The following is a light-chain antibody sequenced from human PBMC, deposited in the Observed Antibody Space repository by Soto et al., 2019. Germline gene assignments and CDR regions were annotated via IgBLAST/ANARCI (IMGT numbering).Light chain of an antibody. CDR1: QPISKW. Sequence: DIQMTQSPSTLSASVGDRVTITCRASQPISKWLAWYQQKPGKAPKLLIYATSSLQSGVPSRFSGSGSGTDFTLTISSLQPEDFATYYCQQSYSTPPGTFGQGTKVDIK. J-gene: IGKJ1*01. V-gene: IGKV1-39*01. CDR2: ATS. CDR3: QQSYSTPPGT.